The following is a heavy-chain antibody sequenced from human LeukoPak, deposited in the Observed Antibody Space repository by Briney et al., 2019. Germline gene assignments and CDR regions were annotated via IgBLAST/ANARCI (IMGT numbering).Heavy chain of an antibody. CDR2: IYYSGST. CDR3: ARRTLYGDYIDY. D-gene: IGHD4-17*01. CDR1: GGSISTSNSY. J-gene: IGHJ4*02. V-gene: IGHV4-39*07. Sequence: SETLSLTCAVSGGSISTSNSYWGWIRRPPGKGLEWIGSIYYSGSTYYNPSLESRVTISVDTSKNQFSLKLSSVTAADTAVYYCARRTLYGDYIDYWGQGALVSVSS.